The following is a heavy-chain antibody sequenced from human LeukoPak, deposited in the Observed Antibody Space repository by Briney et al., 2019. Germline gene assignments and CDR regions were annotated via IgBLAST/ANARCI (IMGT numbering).Heavy chain of an antibody. Sequence: GGSLRLSCAASGCTFDDYAMHWVRQAPGKGLEWVSLISGDGGSTYYADSVKGRFTISRDNSKNSLYLQMNSLRTEDTALYYCAKVLEYYDILTGYYTVYFDYWGQGTLVTVSS. CDR3: AKVLEYYDILTGYYTVYFDY. J-gene: IGHJ4*02. D-gene: IGHD3-9*01. CDR2: ISGDGGST. CDR1: GCTFDDYA. V-gene: IGHV3-43*02.